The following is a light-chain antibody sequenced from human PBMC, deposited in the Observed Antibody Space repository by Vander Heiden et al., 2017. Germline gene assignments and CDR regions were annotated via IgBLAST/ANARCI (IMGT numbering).Light chain of an antibody. V-gene: IGKV1-39*01. Sequence: DIQMTQSPSSLSASVGDRVTITCRASQSISSYLNWYQQKPGKAPKLLIYAASSLQSGVPSRFSGSGSLTDFTLTISRLQPEDFPTYYCQQRDSTPLTFSGGTKVXIK. CDR3: QQRDSTPLT. J-gene: IGKJ4*01. CDR1: QSISSY. CDR2: AAS.